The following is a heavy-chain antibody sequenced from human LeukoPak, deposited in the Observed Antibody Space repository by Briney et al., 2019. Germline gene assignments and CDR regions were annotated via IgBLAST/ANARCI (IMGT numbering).Heavy chain of an antibody. J-gene: IGHJ4*02. Sequence: PGGSLRLSCAASGFTFSTYAMNWVRQAPGRGLQWVSSIDPSGYTIFYADSVKGRFTISRDNAKNSLYLQMNSLRAEDTAVYYCAKGPYYYDSSGRNFDYWGQGTLVTVSS. CDR3: AKGPYYYDSSGRNFDY. V-gene: IGHV3-21*01. D-gene: IGHD3-22*01. CDR1: GFTFSTYA. CDR2: IDPSGYTI.